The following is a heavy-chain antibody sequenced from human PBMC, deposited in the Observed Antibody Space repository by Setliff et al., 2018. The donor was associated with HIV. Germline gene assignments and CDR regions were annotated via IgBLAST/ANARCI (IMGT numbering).Heavy chain of an antibody. CDR2: IYPGDSDT. CDR1: GYSFTNYW. Sequence: GESLKISCKGSGYSFTNYWIGWVRQMPGKGLEWVGIIYPGDSDTRYSPSFQGQVTISVDKSINTACLQWNSLKASDTAMYYCARLHDCGGDCYFDYWGQGSLVTVSS. CDR3: ARLHDCGGDCYFDY. J-gene: IGHJ4*02. V-gene: IGHV5-51*01. D-gene: IGHD2-21*02.